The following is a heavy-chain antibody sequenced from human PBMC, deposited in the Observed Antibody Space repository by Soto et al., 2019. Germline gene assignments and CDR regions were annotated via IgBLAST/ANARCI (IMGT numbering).Heavy chain of an antibody. CDR3: ARDSNWRDAFDI. Sequence: GGSLRLSCAASGFTFSDYYMSWIRQAPGKGLEWVSYISSSGGTIYYADSVKGRFTISRDNSKNTLYLQMNSLRAEDTAVYYCARDSNWRDAFDIWGQGTMVTVSS. V-gene: IGHV3-11*04. CDR2: ISSSGGTI. D-gene: IGHD7-27*01. CDR1: GFTFSDYY. J-gene: IGHJ3*02.